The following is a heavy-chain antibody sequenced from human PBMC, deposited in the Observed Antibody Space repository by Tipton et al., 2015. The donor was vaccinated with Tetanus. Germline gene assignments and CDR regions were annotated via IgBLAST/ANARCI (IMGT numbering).Heavy chain of an antibody. CDR2: IDPSDSYT. J-gene: IGHJ4*02. CDR3: ARHNHGDYFPMAVDY. D-gene: IGHD4-17*01. CDR1: GYSFTSYW. Sequence: VQLVQSGAEVKKPGESLRISCKGSGYSFTSYWISWVRQMPGKGLEWMGRIDPSDSYTNYSPSFQGHVPISADKSISTAYLQWGSLKASDTAMYYCARHNHGDYFPMAVDYWGQGTLVTVSS. V-gene: IGHV5-10-1*01.